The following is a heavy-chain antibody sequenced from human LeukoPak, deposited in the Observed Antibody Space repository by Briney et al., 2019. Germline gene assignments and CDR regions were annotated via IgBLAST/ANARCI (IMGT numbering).Heavy chain of an antibody. CDR2: IIPIFGST. J-gene: IGHJ6*03. D-gene: IGHD3/OR15-3a*01. CDR3: ARGMRSHYYDFTGLYYYYLDL. V-gene: IGHV1-69*05. Sequence: SVKVSCKASAGSFSGQAVTWVRQAPGQGPECLGRIIPIFGSTEYAQKFQGRVTITTDKSATTAYMELTGLTSDDTAVYCCARGMRSHYYDFTGLYYYYLDLWGKGTMVTVSS. CDR1: AGSFSGQA.